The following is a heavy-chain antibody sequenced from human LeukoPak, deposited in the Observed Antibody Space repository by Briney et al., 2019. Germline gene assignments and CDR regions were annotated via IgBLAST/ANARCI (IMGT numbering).Heavy chain of an antibody. CDR1: GGSISSYY. V-gene: IGHV4-4*07. CDR2: IYTSGST. D-gene: IGHD1-26*01. Sequence: NPSETLSLTCTVSGGSISSYYWSWIRQPAGKGLEWIGRIYTSGSTNYNPSLKSRVTISVDKSKNQFSLKLSSVTAADTAVYYCARGAPSRYSGSPWYFDYWGQGTLVTVSS. J-gene: IGHJ4*02. CDR3: ARGAPSRYSGSPWYFDY.